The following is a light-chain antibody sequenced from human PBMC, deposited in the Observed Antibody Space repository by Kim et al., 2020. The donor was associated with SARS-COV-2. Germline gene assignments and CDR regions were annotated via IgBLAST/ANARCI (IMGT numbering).Light chain of an antibody. CDR3: QQYENLPLT. J-gene: IGKJ4*01. Sequence: ASVGDRVTITCQASRNINNYLYLYHKKPGKAPIVLIYVPSNFETGVSSRFSGRGSGTDFSFTISTLHPEDIVTYYCQQYENLPLTFGGGTKVDIK. V-gene: IGKV1-33*01. CDR2: VPS. CDR1: RNINNY.